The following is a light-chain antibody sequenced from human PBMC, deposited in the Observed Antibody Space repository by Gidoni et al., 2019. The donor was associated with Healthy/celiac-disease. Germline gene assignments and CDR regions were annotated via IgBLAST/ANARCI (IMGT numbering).Light chain of an antibody. Sequence: FQMTQSPSSLSASVGDRVTITCQASQDISNYLNWYQQKPGKAPKLLIYDASNLETGVPSRFSGSGSGTDFTFTISSLQPEDIATYYCQQYDNLPPVFGQGTKLEIK. CDR1: QDISNY. J-gene: IGKJ2*01. V-gene: IGKV1-33*01. CDR3: QQYDNLPPV. CDR2: DAS.